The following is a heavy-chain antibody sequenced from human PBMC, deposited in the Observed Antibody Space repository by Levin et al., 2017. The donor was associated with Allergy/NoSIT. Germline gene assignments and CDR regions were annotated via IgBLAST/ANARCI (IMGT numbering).Heavy chain of an antibody. V-gene: IGHV4-34*01. CDR3: ARGRGSAAGNYYYGMDV. CDR1: GGSFRGYY. CDR2: INHSGST. J-gene: IGHJ6*02. Sequence: SPTLSLPCAVYGGSFRGYYWSWIRQPPGKGLEWIGEINHSGSTNYNPSLKSRVTISVDTSKNQFSLKLSSVTAADTAVYYCARGRGSAAGNYYYGMDVWGQGTTVTVSS. D-gene: IGHD6-13*01.